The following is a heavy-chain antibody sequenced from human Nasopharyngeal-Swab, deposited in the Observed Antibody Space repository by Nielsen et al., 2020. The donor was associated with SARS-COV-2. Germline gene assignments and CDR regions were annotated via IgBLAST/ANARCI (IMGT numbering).Heavy chain of an antibody. D-gene: IGHD3-3*01. CDR1: GSTFSDHY. CDR3: ARGATIFGVVLGDSYGMDV. CDR2: TRNKANSYTT. Sequence: GESLKIPCAASGSTFSDHYMDWVRQAPGKGLEWVGRTRNKANSYTTEYAASVKGRFTISRDDSANSVYLQMNSLKTEDTAVYYCARGATIFGVVLGDSYGMDVWGQGTTVTVSS. V-gene: IGHV3-72*01. J-gene: IGHJ6*02.